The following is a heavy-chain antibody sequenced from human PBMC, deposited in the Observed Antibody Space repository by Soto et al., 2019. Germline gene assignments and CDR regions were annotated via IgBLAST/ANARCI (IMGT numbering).Heavy chain of an antibody. CDR3: ARTRYYSDSSASYYFQF. V-gene: IGHV4-31*03. CDR2: IFYSGST. Sequence: QVQLQESGPGLVKPSQTLSLTCTVSGGSISSGGYYWGWIRQHPGKGLEWIGNIFYSGSTYYNPSLKSRVTISVDTSKTHFSLKLTSVTAADTAVYFCARTRYYSDSSASYYFQFWGQGTLVTVSS. CDR1: GGSISSGGYY. D-gene: IGHD3-22*01. J-gene: IGHJ4*02.